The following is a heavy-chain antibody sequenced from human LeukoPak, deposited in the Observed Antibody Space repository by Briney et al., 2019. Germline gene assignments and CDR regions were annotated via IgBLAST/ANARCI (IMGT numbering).Heavy chain of an antibody. J-gene: IGHJ4*02. CDR1: GGSFSGYY. CDR3: ARTNSSGYYFDY. D-gene: IGHD6-19*01. CDR2: INHSGST. V-gene: IGHV4-34*01. Sequence: ASETLSLTCAVYGGSFSGYYWSWIRQPPGKGLEWIGEINHSGSTNYNPSLKSRVTISVDTSKNQFSLKLSSVTAADTAVYYCARTNSSGYYFDYWGQGTLVTVSS.